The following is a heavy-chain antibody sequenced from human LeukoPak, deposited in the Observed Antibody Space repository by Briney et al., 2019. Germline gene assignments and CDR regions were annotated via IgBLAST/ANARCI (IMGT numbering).Heavy chain of an antibody. V-gene: IGHV3-48*04. Sequence: QSGGSLRLSCAASGFTFSSYSINWVRQAPGKGLEWLSYISSSSRTISCADSLKGRFTVSRDNAKNSLDLQMNSLRVEDTAVYYCARVGTSGWTSDYWGQGTLVTVSS. D-gene: IGHD6-19*01. J-gene: IGHJ4*02. CDR2: ISSSSRTI. CDR3: ARVGTSGWTSDY. CDR1: GFTFSSYS.